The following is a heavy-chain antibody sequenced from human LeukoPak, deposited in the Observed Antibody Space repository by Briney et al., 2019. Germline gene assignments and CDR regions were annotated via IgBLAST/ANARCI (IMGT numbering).Heavy chain of an antibody. D-gene: IGHD3-22*01. Sequence: ASVKVSCKASGYTFTSYGISWVRQAPGQGLEWMGWISAYNGNTNYAQKLQGRVTMTPDTSTSTAYMELRSLRSEDTAVYYCARDARYYYDSSGHYYFDYWGQGTLVTVSS. CDR2: ISAYNGNT. CDR1: GYTFTSYG. J-gene: IGHJ4*02. V-gene: IGHV1-18*01. CDR3: ARDARYYYDSSGHYYFDY.